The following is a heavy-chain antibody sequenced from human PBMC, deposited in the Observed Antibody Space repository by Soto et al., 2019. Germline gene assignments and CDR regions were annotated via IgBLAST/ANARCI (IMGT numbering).Heavy chain of an antibody. CDR3: AKDGRGSGSHYNSFGY. J-gene: IGHJ4*02. CDR1: GFTVGNNY. CDR2: LYSTGTT. D-gene: IGHD3-10*01. Sequence: VQLVESGGGLIQPGGSLKLSCAASGFTVGNNYMSWVRQAPGTGLEWVSLLYSTGTTNYADSVKGRFTVSRDNAKNTLYLQMNSLRAEDTAVYYCAKDGRGSGSHYNSFGYWGQGTLVTVSS. V-gene: IGHV3-53*01.